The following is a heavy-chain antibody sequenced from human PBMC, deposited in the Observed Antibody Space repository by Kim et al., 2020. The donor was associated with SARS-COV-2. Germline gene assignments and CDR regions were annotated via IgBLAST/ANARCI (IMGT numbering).Heavy chain of an antibody. J-gene: IGHJ5*02. V-gene: IGHV3-23*01. CDR3: AKALLRYFDWLLS. D-gene: IGHD3-9*01. Sequence: CAASVKGRFTISRDNSKNTLYLQMNSLRAEDTAVYYCAKALLRYFDWLLSWGQGTLVTVSS.